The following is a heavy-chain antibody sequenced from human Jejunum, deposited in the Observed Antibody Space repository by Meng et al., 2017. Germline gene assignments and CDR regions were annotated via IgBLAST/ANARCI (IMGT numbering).Heavy chain of an antibody. Sequence: EVQLVQSGGGLVQPGWSLRLSCEASGFTFNSYWMHWVRQVPGKGLVGGSRINTDGSRTDYADSVKGRFTISRDNAKNTLYLQMSSLRVDDTAVYYCARIIWSDFWGQGTLVTVSS. CDR1: GFTFNSYW. J-gene: IGHJ4*02. V-gene: IGHV3-74*01. CDR3: ARIIWSDF. CDR2: INTDGSRT. D-gene: IGHD3-16*01.